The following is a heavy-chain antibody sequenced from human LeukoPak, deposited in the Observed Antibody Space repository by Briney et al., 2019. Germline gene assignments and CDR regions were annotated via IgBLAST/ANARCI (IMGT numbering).Heavy chain of an antibody. CDR3: ARRLASCGGDCYSFDY. CDR1: GYSFTTYW. V-gene: IGHV5-10-1*01. Sequence: GESLKISCKGSGYSFTTYWISWVRQMPGKGLEWMGRIAPSDSYTYYSPSFQGHVTISADKSINTAYLQWTSLRASDNAMYYCARRLASCGGDCYSFDYWGQGTLVTVSS. J-gene: IGHJ4*02. D-gene: IGHD2-21*02. CDR2: IAPSDSYT.